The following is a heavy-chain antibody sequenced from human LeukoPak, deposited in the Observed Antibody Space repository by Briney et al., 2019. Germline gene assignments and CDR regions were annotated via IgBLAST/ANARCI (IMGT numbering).Heavy chain of an antibody. J-gene: IGHJ4*02. Sequence: GESLKISCKASGYSFSHYWIGWVRQMPGKGLEWMGIIYPGDSDLRYSPSFQGQVTFSADKSISTAYLQWSSLQASDTAMYYCARRYYYDSSGYYYTDYFDYWGQGTLVTVSS. CDR1: GYSFSHYW. CDR3: ARRYYYDSSGYYYTDYFDY. V-gene: IGHV5-51*01. D-gene: IGHD3-22*01. CDR2: IYPGDSDL.